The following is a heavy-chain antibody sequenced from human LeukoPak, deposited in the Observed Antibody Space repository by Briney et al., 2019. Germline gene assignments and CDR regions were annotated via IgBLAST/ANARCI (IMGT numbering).Heavy chain of an antibody. D-gene: IGHD3-3*01. J-gene: IGHJ4*02. Sequence: ASVKVSCKASGYTFTGYYMHWVRQAPGQGLEWMGWINPNSGGTNYAQKFQGRVTMTRDTSISTAYMELSSLRSDDTAVYYCARGQSYYDFWSGFYDYWGQGTLVTVSS. CDR3: ARGQSYYDFWSGFYDY. CDR2: INPNSGGT. V-gene: IGHV1-2*02. CDR1: GYTFTGYY.